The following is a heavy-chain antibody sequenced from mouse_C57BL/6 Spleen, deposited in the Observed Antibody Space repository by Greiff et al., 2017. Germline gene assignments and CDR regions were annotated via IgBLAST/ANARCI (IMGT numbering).Heavy chain of an antibody. CDR1: GYTFTSYW. J-gene: IGHJ2*01. CDR2: IYPGSGST. D-gene: IGHD3-2*02. CDR3: ASGGGSQLSLYYLDY. Sequence: QVQLQQPGAELVKPGASVKMSCKASGYTFTSYWITWVKQRHGPGLEWIGDIYPGSGSTTSHEKFKSKTTLTVDTSSSPSYMQLSSLTSEDSAVYYCASGGGSQLSLYYLDYWGQGTTLTVSS. V-gene: IGHV1-55*01.